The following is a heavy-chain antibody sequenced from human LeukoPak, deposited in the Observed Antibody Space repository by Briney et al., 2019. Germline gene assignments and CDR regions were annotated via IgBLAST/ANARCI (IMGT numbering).Heavy chain of an antibody. D-gene: IGHD3-10*01. CDR1: GFTVSSNY. Sequence: GGSLRLSCAASGFTVSSNYMSWVRQAPGKGLEWVSAISGSGGSTYYADSVKGRFTISRDNSKNTLYLQMNSLRAEDTAVYYCAKTYYGSGSYYNPFDYWGQGTLVTVSS. J-gene: IGHJ4*02. CDR2: ISGSGGST. V-gene: IGHV3-23*01. CDR3: AKTYYGSGSYYNPFDY.